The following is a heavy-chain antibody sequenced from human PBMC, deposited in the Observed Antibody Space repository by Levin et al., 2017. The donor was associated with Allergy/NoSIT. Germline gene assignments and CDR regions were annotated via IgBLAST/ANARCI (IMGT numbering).Heavy chain of an antibody. CDR2: ISYDGSNR. Sequence: GGSLRLSCAASGITFSTYAMHWVRQAPGKGLEWVAVISYDGSNRYYADSVKGRFTISRDNSNNTLYLQMSSLRAEDTAVYYCAREDYWGQGTLVTVSS. CDR3: AREDY. V-gene: IGHV3-30-3*01. J-gene: IGHJ4*02. CDR1: GITFSTYA.